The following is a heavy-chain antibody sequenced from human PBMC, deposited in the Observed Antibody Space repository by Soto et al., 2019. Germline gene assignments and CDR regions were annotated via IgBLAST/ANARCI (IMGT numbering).Heavy chain of an antibody. J-gene: IGHJ4*02. CDR3: AKDYRTSHHFDY. D-gene: IGHD2-2*01. CDR2: ISASGGST. CDR1: GFTFSNYA. V-gene: IGHV3-23*01. Sequence: EVQVLESGGGLVQPGGSLRLSCATSGFTFSNYAMSWVRQAPGKGLEWVSGISASGGSTHYADSVKGRFTISRDNSNNTLYLQMNSLRAEDTAVYYCAKDYRTSHHFDYWGQGTLVTVSS.